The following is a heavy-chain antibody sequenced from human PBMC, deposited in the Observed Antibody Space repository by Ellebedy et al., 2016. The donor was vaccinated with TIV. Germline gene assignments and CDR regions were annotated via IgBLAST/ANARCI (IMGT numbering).Heavy chain of an antibody. CDR3: AREAVEVATIEDHYYYMDV. CDR1: GGSISSSY. CDR2: IYYSGST. D-gene: IGHD5-24*01. Sequence: SETLSLTCTVPGGSISSSYWSWIRQPPGKGLEWIGYIYYSGSTNYNHSLKSRVTISVDTSKNQFSLMLSSVTAADTAVYYCAREAVEVATIEDHYYYMDVWGKGTTVTVSS. J-gene: IGHJ6*03. V-gene: IGHV4-59*01.